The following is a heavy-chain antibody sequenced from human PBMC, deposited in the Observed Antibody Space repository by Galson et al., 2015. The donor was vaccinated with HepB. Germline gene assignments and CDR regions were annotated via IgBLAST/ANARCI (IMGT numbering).Heavy chain of an antibody. D-gene: IGHD4-17*01. CDR2: ISAYHGNT. V-gene: IGHV1-18*04. J-gene: IGHJ3*02. Sequence: SCKASGYTFTNCGISWVRQASGQGLEWMGWISAYHGNTNYAQNFQGRVTMTADTSTSTAYMELRSLRSDDTAVYYCSRYDDYSNTGRAFDIWGQGTMVTVSS. CDR1: GYTFTNCG. CDR3: SRYDDYSNTGRAFDI.